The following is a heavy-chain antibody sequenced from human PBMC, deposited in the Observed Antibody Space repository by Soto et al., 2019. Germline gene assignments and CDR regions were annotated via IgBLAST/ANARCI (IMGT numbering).Heavy chain of an antibody. D-gene: IGHD3-9*01. CDR2: MNPESGST. J-gene: IGHJ6*02. CDR1: GYTFNTYD. Sequence: QEQLVQSGAEVKKPGASVKISCKASGYTFNTYDINWVRQATGQGLEWMGWMNPESGSTGFAQSFQGRITLTGNTSINTDYMEVSSLTNEDTAVYFCARSGATGYYSTHYYGMDVWGPGTTVTVSS. V-gene: IGHV1-8*01. CDR3: ARSGATGYYSTHYYGMDV.